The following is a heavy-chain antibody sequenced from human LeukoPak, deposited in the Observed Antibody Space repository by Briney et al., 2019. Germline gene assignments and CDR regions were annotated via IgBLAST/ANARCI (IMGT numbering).Heavy chain of an antibody. CDR1: GFTFSSYS. CDR2: ISSSSSYI. Sequence: GGSLRLSCAASGFTFSSYSMNWVPQAPGKGLEWVSSISSSSSYIYYADSVKSRFTISRDNAKNSLYLQMNSLRAEDTAVYYCARWGRLPLDYWGQGTLVTVSS. CDR3: ARWGRLPLDY. D-gene: IGHD7-27*01. V-gene: IGHV3-21*01. J-gene: IGHJ4*02.